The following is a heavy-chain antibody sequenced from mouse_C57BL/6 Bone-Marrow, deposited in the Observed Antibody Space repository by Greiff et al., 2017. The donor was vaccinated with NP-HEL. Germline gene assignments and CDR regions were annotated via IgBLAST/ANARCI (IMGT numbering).Heavy chain of an antibody. J-gene: IGHJ3*01. CDR2: ISSGSSTI. V-gene: IGHV5-17*01. CDR1: GFTFSDYG. Sequence: EVKLMESGGGLVKPGGSLKLSCAASGFTFSDYGMHWVRQAPEKGLEWVAYISSGSSTIYYADTVKGRFTISRDNAKNTLFLQMTSLRSEDTAMYYCAKFYDGYPWFAYWGQGTLVTVSA. D-gene: IGHD2-3*01. CDR3: AKFYDGYPWFAY.